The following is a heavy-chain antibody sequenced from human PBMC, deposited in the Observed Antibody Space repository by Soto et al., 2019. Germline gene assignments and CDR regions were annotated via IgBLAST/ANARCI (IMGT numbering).Heavy chain of an antibody. CDR3: LSQRTTVITQAYFDY. Sequence: PSETLSLTCTVSGGSVTNRSYYWGWIRQSPGKGLEWIGSVYYSGRSYSKSSVKSRVTISVDTSKNQFSLNLTSVTASDTAVYFCLSQRTTVITQAYFDYWAPGALVTVSS. V-gene: IGHV4-39*01. D-gene: IGHD4-4*01. J-gene: IGHJ4*02. CDR1: GGSVTNRSYY. CDR2: VYYSGRS.